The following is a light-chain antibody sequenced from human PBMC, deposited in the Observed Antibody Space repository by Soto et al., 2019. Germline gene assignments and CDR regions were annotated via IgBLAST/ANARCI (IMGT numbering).Light chain of an antibody. Sequence: EIVMTQSPASLSVSPGERATLSCRASQNINNNLVWYQHKPGQAPRVVIYGASARATGIPARFSGSGSGTQFTLTISSLQSEDFAVYYCQQYYDWSPWTFGQGTKVEV. V-gene: IGKV3-15*01. J-gene: IGKJ1*01. CDR1: QNINNN. CDR3: QQYYDWSPWT. CDR2: GAS.